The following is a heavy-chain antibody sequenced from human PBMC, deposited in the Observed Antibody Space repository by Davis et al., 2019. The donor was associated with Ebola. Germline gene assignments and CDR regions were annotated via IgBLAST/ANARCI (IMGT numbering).Heavy chain of an antibody. V-gene: IGHV1-69*13. J-gene: IGHJ3*02. Sequence: SVKVSCKASGCTFSSYAISWVRQAPGQGLEWMGGIIPIFGTANYAQKFQGRVTITADESTSTAYMELSSLRSEDTAVYYCARFGIVGATNAFDIWGQGTMVTVSS. CDR1: GCTFSSYA. D-gene: IGHD1-26*01. CDR2: IIPIFGTA. CDR3: ARFGIVGATNAFDI.